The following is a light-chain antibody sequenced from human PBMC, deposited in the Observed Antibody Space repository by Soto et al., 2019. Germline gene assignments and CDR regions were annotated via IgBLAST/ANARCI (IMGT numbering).Light chain of an antibody. J-gene: IGKJ3*01. CDR1: QDISNY. Sequence: IPMTQSPSSLSASVGDRVTITCRASQDISNYLAWYQQKPGKVPKLLIYAASTLQSGVPSRFSGSGSGTDFTLTISSLQPEDVATYYCQKYNSALLTFGPGTKVDIK. CDR2: AAS. CDR3: QKYNSALLT. V-gene: IGKV1-27*01.